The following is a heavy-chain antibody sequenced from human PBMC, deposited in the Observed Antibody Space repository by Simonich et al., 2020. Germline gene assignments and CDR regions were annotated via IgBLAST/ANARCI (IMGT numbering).Heavy chain of an antibody. J-gene: IGHJ4*02. CDR2: MKPNSGNT. V-gene: IGHV1-8*03. CDR1: GYTFTSYD. Sequence: QVQLVQSGAEVKKPGASVKVSCKASGYTFTSYDINWVRQATGQGLEGMGWMKPNSGNTGYAQKFQGRVTLTRNTSISTAYMELSSLRSEDTAVYYCARTYSGSYYYFDYWGQGTLVTVSS. CDR3: ARTYSGSYYYFDY. D-gene: IGHD1-26*01.